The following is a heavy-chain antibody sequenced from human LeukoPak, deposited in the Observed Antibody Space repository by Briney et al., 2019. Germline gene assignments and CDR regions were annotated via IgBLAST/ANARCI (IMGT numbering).Heavy chain of an antibody. CDR2: ISSSSSYI. V-gene: IGHV3-21*01. CDR1: GFTFSSYS. J-gene: IGHJ4*02. D-gene: IGHD3-10*01. CDR3: ARLPKKYYYGSGRNLGPAYYFDY. Sequence: GGSLRLSCAASGFTFSSYSMNWVRQAPGKGLEWVSSISSSSSYIYYADSVKGRFTISRDNAKNSLYLQMNSLRAEDTAVYYCARLPKKYYYGSGRNLGPAYYFDYWGQGTLVTVS.